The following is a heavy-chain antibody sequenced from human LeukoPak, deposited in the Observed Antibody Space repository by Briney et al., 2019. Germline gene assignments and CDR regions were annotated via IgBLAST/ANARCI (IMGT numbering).Heavy chain of an antibody. Sequence: SETLSLTYTVSGGSISSGSYYWSWIRQPAGKGLEWIGRIYTSGSTNYNPSLKSRVTMSVDTSKNQFSLKLSSVTAADTAVYYCARDLGPYGSGSYFWFDPWGQGTLVTVSS. CDR1: GGSISSGSYY. V-gene: IGHV4-61*02. J-gene: IGHJ5*02. CDR2: IYTSGST. D-gene: IGHD3-10*01. CDR3: ARDLGPYGSGSYFWFDP.